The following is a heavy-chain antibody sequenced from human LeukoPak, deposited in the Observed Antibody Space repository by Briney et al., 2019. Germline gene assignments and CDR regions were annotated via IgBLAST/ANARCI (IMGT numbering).Heavy chain of an antibody. CDR1: GFTVSSNS. Sequence: PGGSLRLSCTVSGFTVSSNSMSWVRQAPGKGLEWVSFIYSDNTHYSDSVKGRFTISRDNAKNSLYLQMNSLRAEDTAMYYCARGPTEYGDYGDYWGQGTLVTVSS. CDR2: IYSDNT. CDR3: ARGPTEYGDYGDY. V-gene: IGHV3-53*01. D-gene: IGHD4-17*01. J-gene: IGHJ4*02.